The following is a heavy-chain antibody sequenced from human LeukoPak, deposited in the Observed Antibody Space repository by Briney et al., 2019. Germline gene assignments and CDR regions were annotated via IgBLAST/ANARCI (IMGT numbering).Heavy chain of an antibody. D-gene: IGHD6-13*01. CDR1: GFTFSSYG. CDR2: ISYDGSNK. V-gene: IGHV3-30*18. CDR3: AKLMQQLVLASVQWLVPPGYYGMDV. J-gene: IGHJ6*02. Sequence: GGSLRLSCAASGFTFSSYGMHWVRQAPGKGLEWVAVISYDGSNKYYADSVKGRFTISRDNSKNTLYLQMNSLRAEDTAVYYCAKLMQQLVLASVQWLVPPGYYGMDVWGQGTTVTVSS.